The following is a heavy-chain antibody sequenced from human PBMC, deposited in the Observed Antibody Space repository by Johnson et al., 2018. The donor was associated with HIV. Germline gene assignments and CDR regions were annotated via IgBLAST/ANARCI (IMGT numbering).Heavy chain of an antibody. CDR1: GFTFSSYA. CDR3: ASTCGGDCSRGDAFDI. J-gene: IGHJ3*02. Sequence: QVQLVESGGGVVQPGGSLRLSCAASGFTFSSYAMHWVRQAPGKGLEWVAVISYDGSNKYYADSVKGRFTISRDNSKNTLYLQMNSLRAEDTAVYYCASTCGGDCSRGDAFDIWGQGTMVTVSS. D-gene: IGHD2-21*02. V-gene: IGHV3-30-3*01. CDR2: ISYDGSNK.